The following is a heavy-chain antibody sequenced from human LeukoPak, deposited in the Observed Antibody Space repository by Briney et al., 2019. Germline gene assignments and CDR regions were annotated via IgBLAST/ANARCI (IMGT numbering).Heavy chain of an antibody. CDR3: ARLLTTGWFDP. CDR1: GGSISSGDYY. D-gene: IGHD4-17*01. CDR2: IYYSGSI. J-gene: IGHJ5*02. V-gene: IGHV4-30-4*01. Sequence: PSETLSLTCTVSGGSISSGDYYWSWIRQPPGKGLEWIGYIYYSGSIYYNPSLKSQVTISVDTSKNQFSLKLSSVTAADTAVYYCARLLTTGWFDPWGQGTLVTVSS.